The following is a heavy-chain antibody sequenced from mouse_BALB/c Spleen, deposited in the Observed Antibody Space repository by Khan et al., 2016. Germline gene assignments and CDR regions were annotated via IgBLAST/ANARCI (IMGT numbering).Heavy chain of an antibody. Sequence: EVKLLESGGGLVQPGGSLKLSCAASGFAFSRYWMSWVRQAPGQGLEWIGEINPDSSTTNYTPSLKDKFIISRDNANNTLYLQLSNVRSEDTALYYCSRLQYYVRFAYGGQGTLVTVSA. CDR3: SRLQYYVRFAY. J-gene: IGHJ3*01. CDR1: GFAFSRYW. CDR2: INPDSSTT. V-gene: IGHV4-1*02. D-gene: IGHD1-1*01.